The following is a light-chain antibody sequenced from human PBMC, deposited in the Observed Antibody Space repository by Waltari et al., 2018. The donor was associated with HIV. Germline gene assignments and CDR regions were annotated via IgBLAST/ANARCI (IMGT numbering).Light chain of an antibody. Sequence: DIVVTQSPDSLPVSLGERATINCRSSQSVLSSRDKNNYLAWYQQKPGQPPKLLIYWASFRESVVPDRFSGSGSGTDFTLTISSLQAEDVAVYYCQQFYNTPITFGQGTRLEIK. CDR2: WAS. V-gene: IGKV4-1*01. CDR3: QQFYNTPIT. J-gene: IGKJ5*01. CDR1: QSVLSSRDKNNY.